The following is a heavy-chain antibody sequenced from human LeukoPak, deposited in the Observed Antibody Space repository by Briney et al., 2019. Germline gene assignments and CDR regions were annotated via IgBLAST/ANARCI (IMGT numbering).Heavy chain of an antibody. V-gene: IGHV4-4*07. CDR1: GGSISSYY. Sequence: SETLSLTCTVSGGSISSYYWSWIRQPAGKGLEWIGRIYTSGSITHNPSLKSRVSMSVDTSKNQFSLKLSSVTAADTAVYHCARDGGDGYKANWFDTWGQGTLVTVSS. CDR2: IYTSGSI. D-gene: IGHD5-24*01. CDR3: ARDGGDGYKANWFDT. J-gene: IGHJ5*02.